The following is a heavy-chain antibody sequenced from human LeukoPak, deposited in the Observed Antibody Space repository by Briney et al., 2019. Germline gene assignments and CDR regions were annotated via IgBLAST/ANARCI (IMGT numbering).Heavy chain of an antibody. Sequence: GGSMRLSWAASRFTFSSYWMSWVRQVPEGGQGWVANIKQDGREKFYVDSVKGRFTICRDNAKNSLYLQMNSLRAEETGVYYCARSVRSGSSGYYTRTYYYYGMDVWGQGTTVTVSS. CDR3: ARSVRSGSSGYYTRTYYYYGMDV. CDR2: IKQDGREK. J-gene: IGHJ6*02. D-gene: IGHD3-22*01. V-gene: IGHV3-7*04. CDR1: RFTFSSYW.